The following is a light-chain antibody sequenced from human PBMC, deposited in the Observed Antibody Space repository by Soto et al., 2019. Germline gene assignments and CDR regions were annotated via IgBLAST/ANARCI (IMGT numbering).Light chain of an antibody. CDR2: AAS. CDR3: QQSYTYWWT. V-gene: IGKV1-39*01. Sequence: DIQMTQSPSSLSASVGDRVSITCRASQSISTHLSWYQQTPGKAPKLLIYAASSLQSWVPSRFTGSGSGTDFTLPISSLQPEDFETYYCQQSYTYWWTFGQGTKVDIK. J-gene: IGKJ1*01. CDR1: QSISTH.